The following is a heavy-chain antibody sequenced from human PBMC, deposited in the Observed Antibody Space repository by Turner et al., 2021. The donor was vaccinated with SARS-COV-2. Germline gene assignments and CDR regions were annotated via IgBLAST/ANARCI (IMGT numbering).Heavy chain of an antibody. CDR1: GFTVSSNY. D-gene: IGHD3-16*02. CDR2: IYSGGST. Sequence: EVQLVESGGGLVQPGGSLRLSCAAPGFTVSSNYMRWVRQAPGKGRGWVSIIYSGGSTYYADSVKGRFTISRDNSKNTLYLQMNSLRAEDTAVYYCAREIDDYVWGSYRRGYWGQGTLVTVSS. V-gene: IGHV3-66*01. CDR3: AREIDDYVWGSYRRGY. J-gene: IGHJ4*02.